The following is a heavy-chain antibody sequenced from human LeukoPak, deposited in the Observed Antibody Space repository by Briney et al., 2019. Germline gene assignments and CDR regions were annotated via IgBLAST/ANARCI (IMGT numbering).Heavy chain of an antibody. V-gene: IGHV5-51*01. D-gene: IGHD3-22*01. J-gene: IGHJ4*02. Sequence: GESLKISCKGSGYSFTSYWIGWVRQMPGKGLEWMGIIYPGDSDTRYSPSFQGQVTISADKSISTAYLQWSSLKASDTAMYYCARRHYYDSRGYPYFDYWGQGTLVTVSS. CDR1: GYSFTSYW. CDR2: IYPGDSDT. CDR3: ARRHYYDSRGYPYFDY.